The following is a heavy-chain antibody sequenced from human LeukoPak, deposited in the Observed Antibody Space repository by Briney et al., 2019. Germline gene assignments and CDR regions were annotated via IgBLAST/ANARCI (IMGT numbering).Heavy chain of an antibody. D-gene: IGHD1-14*01. Sequence: SETLSLTCTVSGGSISSGGYYWSWIRQPPGKGLEWIGYIYHSGSTYYNPSLKSRVTISVDRSKNQFSLKLSSVTAADTAVYYCANRKKSPNDAFDIWGQGTMVTVSS. V-gene: IGHV4-30-2*01. CDR3: ANRKKSPNDAFDI. CDR1: GGSISSGGYY. CDR2: IYHSGST. J-gene: IGHJ3*02.